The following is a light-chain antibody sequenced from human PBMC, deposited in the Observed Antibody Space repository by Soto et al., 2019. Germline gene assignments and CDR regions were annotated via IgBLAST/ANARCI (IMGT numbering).Light chain of an antibody. V-gene: IGLV2-23*01. J-gene: IGLJ2*01. CDR1: SRDVGRYNL. CDR2: EDT. CDR3: CSYAGSSIYVV. Sequence: QSALAQPASVSGSPGQSITISCTGSSRDVGRYNLVSWYQQYPGKAPKLMIYEDTQRPSGVSNRFSGSKSGNTASLTISGLQVDDEADYYCCSYAGSSIYVVFGGGTKVTVL.